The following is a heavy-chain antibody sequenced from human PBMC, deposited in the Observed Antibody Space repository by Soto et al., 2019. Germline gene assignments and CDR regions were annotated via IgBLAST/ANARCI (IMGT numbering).Heavy chain of an antibody. CDR1: GFTFSTYH. Sequence: DVQLLESGGGLAQPGGSLRLSCAASGFTFSTYHMDWVRQAPGKGLESIASISGSGDRDYYANSGRGRFTVSRDNSKNTLYLQMHSLRAEDSAVYYCAKILSLTLSYGYGLDVWGQGTTVTVSS. CDR2: ISGSGDRD. CDR3: AKILSLTLSYGYGLDV. D-gene: IGHD2-21*02. J-gene: IGHJ6*02. V-gene: IGHV3-23*01.